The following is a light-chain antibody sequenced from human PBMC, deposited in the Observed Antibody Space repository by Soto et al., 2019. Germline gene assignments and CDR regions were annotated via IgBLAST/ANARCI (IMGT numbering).Light chain of an antibody. J-gene: IGLJ1*01. Sequence: QSALTQSPSASGTPGQRVTISCSGSASTIGRNYVYWYQQLPGTAPKLLIYRNSQRPSGVPDRFSGSKSGTSAPLAISGLRSEDEADYYCAAWDDNLSGFYVFGDGTKVTVL. V-gene: IGLV1-47*01. CDR2: RNS. CDR3: AAWDDNLSGFYV. CDR1: ASTIGRNY.